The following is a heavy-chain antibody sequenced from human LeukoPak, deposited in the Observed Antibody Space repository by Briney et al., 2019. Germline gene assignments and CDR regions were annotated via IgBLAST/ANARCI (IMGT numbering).Heavy chain of an antibody. V-gene: IGHV1-2*02. Sequence: GASVKVSCKASGYTFTGYYMHWVRQAPGQGLEWMGWINPNSGGTNYAQKFQGRVTMTRDTSISTAYMELSRLRSDDTAVYYCAKGGYQYDSSGHNYSDCWGQGTLVTVSS. CDR3: AKGGYQYDSSGHNYSDC. J-gene: IGHJ4*02. D-gene: IGHD3-22*01. CDR2: INPNSGGT. CDR1: GYTFTGYY.